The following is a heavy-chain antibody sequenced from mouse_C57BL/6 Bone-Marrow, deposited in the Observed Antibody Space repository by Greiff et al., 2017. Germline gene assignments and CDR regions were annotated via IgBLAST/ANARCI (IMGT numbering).Heavy chain of an antibody. D-gene: IGHD1-1*01. CDR3: ARSGFITTAYAMDY. J-gene: IGHJ4*01. Sequence: QVQLQQSGPELVRPGASVKISCKAPGYTFTSHWMQWVRQRPGQGLEWIGEICPGSGSTYYNEKFKGKATLTVDTSSSTAYMQLSSLTSEDSAVYFCARSGFITTAYAMDYWGQGTSVTVSS. CDR1: GYTFTSHW. V-gene: IGHV1-56*01. CDR2: ICPGSGST.